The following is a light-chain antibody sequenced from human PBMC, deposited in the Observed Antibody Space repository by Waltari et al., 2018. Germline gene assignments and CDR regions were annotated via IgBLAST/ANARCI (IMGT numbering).Light chain of an antibody. CDR1: QSLLYNSNDKNY. CDR2: WAS. J-gene: IGKJ1*01. CDR3: QQYDSRRT. V-gene: IGKV4-1*01. Sequence: DIVMTQSPDSLAVSLGERVTINCKSSQSLLYNSNDKNYLAWYQQKPGQPPKLLFYWASTRHSWVPGRCRGSGSATDFTLTISGLQAEDVAVYYCQQYDSRRTFGQGTRVEIK.